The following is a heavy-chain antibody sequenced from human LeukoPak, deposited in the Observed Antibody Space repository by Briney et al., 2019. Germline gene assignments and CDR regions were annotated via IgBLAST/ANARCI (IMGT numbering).Heavy chain of an antibody. V-gene: IGHV3-23*01. J-gene: IGHJ4*02. CDR2: ISGSGGST. CDR3: AKGQYCGGDCYSGEDY. Sequence: PGGSLRLSCAASGFTFSSYAMSWVRQAPGKGLEWVSAISGSGGSTYYADSVKGRFTISRDNSKNTLYLQMNSLRAEDTAVYYCAKGQYCGGDCYSGEDYWGQGTLVTVS. CDR1: GFTFSSYA. D-gene: IGHD2-21*01.